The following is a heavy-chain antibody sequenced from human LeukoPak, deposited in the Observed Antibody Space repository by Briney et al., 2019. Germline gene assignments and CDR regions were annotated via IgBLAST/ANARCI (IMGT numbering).Heavy chain of an antibody. CDR3: ARARPRDSDLSQSMWFDP. Sequence: PGGSLRLSCAASGFTFSSYWMSWVRQAPGKGLEWVANIKQDGSEKYYVDSVKGRFTISRDNAKNSLYLQMNSLRAEDTAVYYCARARPRDSDLSQSMWFDPWGQGTLVTVSS. CDR2: IKQDGSEK. V-gene: IGHV3-7*01. D-gene: IGHD4-11*01. J-gene: IGHJ5*02. CDR1: GFTFSSYW.